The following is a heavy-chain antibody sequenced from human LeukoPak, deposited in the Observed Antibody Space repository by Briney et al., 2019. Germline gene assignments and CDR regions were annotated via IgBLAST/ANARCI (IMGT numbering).Heavy chain of an antibody. CDR1: GYTFTSYG. CDR2: ISAYNGNT. CDR3: SRDSGITGTNWFDP. V-gene: IGHV1-18*01. D-gene: IGHD1-7*01. Sequence: ASVKVSCKASGYTFTSYGISWVRQAPGQGLEWMGWISAYNGNTNYAQKLQGRVTMTTDTSTSTAYMELRSMRSHDTAVYYCSRDSGITGTNWFDPWGQGTLVTVSS. J-gene: IGHJ5*02.